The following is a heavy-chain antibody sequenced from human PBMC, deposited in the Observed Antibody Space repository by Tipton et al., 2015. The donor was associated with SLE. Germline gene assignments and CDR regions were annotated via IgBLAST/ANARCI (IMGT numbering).Heavy chain of an antibody. V-gene: IGHV4-34*01. J-gene: IGHJ2*01. D-gene: IGHD6-13*01. CDR3: AREGSSTWYWYFDL. CDR2: INLLGAT. Sequence: GLVKPSETLSLTCAVSGGSLSGYYWSWIRHSPGKGLEWIGQINLLGATDYNPSLKSRVTMSVDASKNQFSLRLRSVAAADTAMYYCAREGSSTWYWYFDLWGRGTPVTVSS. CDR1: GGSLSGYY.